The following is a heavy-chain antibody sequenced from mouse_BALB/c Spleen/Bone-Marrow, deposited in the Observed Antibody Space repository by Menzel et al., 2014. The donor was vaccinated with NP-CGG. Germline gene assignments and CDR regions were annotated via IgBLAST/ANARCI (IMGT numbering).Heavy chain of an antibody. Sequence: VQLQQSGAELARPGASVKMSCKASGYTFTTYTIHWMKQRPGQGLEWIRYIIPSSGYTNYNQKFKDKATLTADKSSSTAYMQLSSLTPEDSAVYYCAIRYDAMDYWGQGPSVTVSS. J-gene: IGHJ4*01. CDR3: AIRYDAMDY. CDR2: IIPSSGYT. D-gene: IGHD1-1*01. CDR1: GYTFTTYT. V-gene: IGHV1-4*01.